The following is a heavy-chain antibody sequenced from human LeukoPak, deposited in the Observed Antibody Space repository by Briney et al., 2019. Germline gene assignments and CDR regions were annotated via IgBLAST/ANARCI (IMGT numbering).Heavy chain of an antibody. CDR2: IYPGDSDT. J-gene: IGHJ4*02. CDR3: ARGPDNYFDY. Sequence: WMGIIYPGDSDTRYSPSFQGQVTISADKSISTAYLQWSSLKASDTAMYYCARGPDNYFDYWGQGTLVTVSS. V-gene: IGHV5-51*01.